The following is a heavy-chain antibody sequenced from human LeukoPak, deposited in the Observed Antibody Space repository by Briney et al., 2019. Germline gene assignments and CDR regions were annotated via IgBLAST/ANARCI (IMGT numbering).Heavy chain of an antibody. CDR3: AKENSGFDY. CDR1: GFTFSSSW. CDR2: IKEDGTEK. D-gene: IGHD1-26*01. Sequence: GGSLRLSCAASGFTFSSSWMNWVRQSPGKGLEWVANIKEDGTEKYYVDSVKGRFTIFRDNAKNSLYLQMNSLRAEDTAVYYCAKENSGFDYWGQGTLVTVSS. J-gene: IGHJ4*02. V-gene: IGHV3-7*03.